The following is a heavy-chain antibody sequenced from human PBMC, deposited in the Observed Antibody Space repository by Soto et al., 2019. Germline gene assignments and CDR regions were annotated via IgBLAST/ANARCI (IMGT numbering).Heavy chain of an antibody. D-gene: IGHD3-22*01. V-gene: IGHV1-46*01. CDR1: GYTFTSYY. CDR3: ATSPHYYYDSSGSLN. J-gene: IGHJ4*02. CDR2: INPSGGST. Sequence: ASVKVSCKASGYTFTSYYMHWVRQAPGQGLEWMGIINPSGGSTSYAQKFQGRVTMTRDTSTSTVYMELSSLRSEDTAVYYCATSPHYYYDSSGSLNWGQGTLVTVSS.